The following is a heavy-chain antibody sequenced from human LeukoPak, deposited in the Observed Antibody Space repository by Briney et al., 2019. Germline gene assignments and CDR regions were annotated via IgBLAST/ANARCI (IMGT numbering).Heavy chain of an antibody. V-gene: IGHV1-69*05. CDR2: IIPIFGTA. CDR3: ARDPAYCGGDCYPLYYFDY. J-gene: IGHJ4*02. CDR1: GGTFSSYA. D-gene: IGHD2-21*02. Sequence: SVKVSCKASGGTFSSYAISWVRQAPGQGLEWMGGIIPIFGTANYAQKFQGRVTMTRDTSTSTVYMELSSLRSEDTAVYYCARDPAYCGGDCYPLYYFDYWGQGTLVTVSS.